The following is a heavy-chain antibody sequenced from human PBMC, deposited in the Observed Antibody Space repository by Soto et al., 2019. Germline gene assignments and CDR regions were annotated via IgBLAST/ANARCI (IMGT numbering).Heavy chain of an antibody. Sequence: SETLSLTCTVSGGSISSYYWSWIRQPPGKGLEWIGYIYYSGSTNYNPSIKSRVNISVDTSKNQFSLKLSSVTAADTAVYYCARAIVVVPAAMLFAFDIWGQGTMVTVSS. CDR2: IYYSGST. D-gene: IGHD2-2*01. CDR3: ARAIVVVPAAMLFAFDI. J-gene: IGHJ3*02. V-gene: IGHV4-59*01. CDR1: GGSISSYY.